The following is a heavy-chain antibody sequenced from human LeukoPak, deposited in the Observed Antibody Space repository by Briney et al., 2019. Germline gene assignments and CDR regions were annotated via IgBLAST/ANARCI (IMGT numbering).Heavy chain of an antibody. Sequence: GGSLRLSCAASGFTFSSYWMSWVRQAPGKGLEWVANIKQDGSEKSYVDSVKGRFTISRDNAKNSLYLQMNGLRAEDTAVYYCVRYGSAARVCGMDVWGQGTTVTVSS. D-gene: IGHD2-2*01. V-gene: IGHV3-7*01. CDR2: IKQDGSEK. CDR3: VRYGSAARVCGMDV. CDR1: GFTFSSYW. J-gene: IGHJ6*02.